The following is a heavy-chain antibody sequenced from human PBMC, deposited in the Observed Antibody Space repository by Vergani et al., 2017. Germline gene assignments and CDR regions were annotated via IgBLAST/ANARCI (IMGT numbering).Heavy chain of an antibody. J-gene: IGHJ1*01. Sequence: QVHLVESGGGVVQPGRSLRLSCVVSGFTSSYYGMHWVRQASGKGLEWVAVISYYGTQKYYADSVKGRFTISRDNSKSTLYLQMNSLRTEDTAVYYCATKSCGTPGCQIGYFREWGQGTLVTVSS. CDR3: ATKSCGTPGCQIGYFRE. V-gene: IGHV3-30*03. D-gene: IGHD1-1*01. CDR2: ISYYGTQK. CDR1: GFTSSYYG.